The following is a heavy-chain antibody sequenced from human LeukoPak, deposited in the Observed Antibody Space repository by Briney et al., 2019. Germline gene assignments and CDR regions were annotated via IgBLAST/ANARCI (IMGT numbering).Heavy chain of an antibody. CDR3: ARAPTGDPLLDY. J-gene: IGHJ4*02. CDR2: IIPILGIA. Sequence: SVKVSCKAPGGTFSSYTISWVRQAPGQGLEWMGRIIPILGIANYAQKFQGRVTITADKSTSTAYMELSSLRSEDTAVYYCARAPTGDPLLDYWGQGTLVTVSS. V-gene: IGHV1-69*02. CDR1: GGTFSSYT.